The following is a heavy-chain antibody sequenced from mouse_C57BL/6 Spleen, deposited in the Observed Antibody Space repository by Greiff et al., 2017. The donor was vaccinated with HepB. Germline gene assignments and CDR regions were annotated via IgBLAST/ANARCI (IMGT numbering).Heavy chain of an antibody. CDR2: IYPGDGDT. J-gene: IGHJ2*01. CDR1: GYAFSSSW. V-gene: IGHV1-82*01. D-gene: IGHD1-1*01. Sequence: VQLQQSGPELVKPGASVKISCKASGYAFSSSWMNWVKQRPGKGLEWIGRIYPGDGDTNYNGKFKGKATLTADKSSSTAYMQLSSLTSEDSAVYFCATNYYGSSYSYYFDYWGQGTTLTVSS. CDR3: ATNYYGSSYSYYFDY.